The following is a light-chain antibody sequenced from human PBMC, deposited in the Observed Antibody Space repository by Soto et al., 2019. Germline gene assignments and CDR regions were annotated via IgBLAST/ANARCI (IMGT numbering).Light chain of an antibody. CDR2: EVS. Sequence: QSALTQPASVSGSPGQSITISCTGTSSDIGNYNYVSWYQQHPGKGPKLMIYEVSNRPSRVSNRFSGSKSGNTASLTISGLQAEDEADYYCSSYTSSTTWVFGGGTKLTVL. CDR3: SSYTSSTTWV. J-gene: IGLJ3*02. V-gene: IGLV2-14*03. CDR1: SSDIGNYNY.